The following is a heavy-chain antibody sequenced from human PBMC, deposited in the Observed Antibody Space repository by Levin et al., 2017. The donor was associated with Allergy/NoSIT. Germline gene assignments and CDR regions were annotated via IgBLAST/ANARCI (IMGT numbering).Heavy chain of an antibody. CDR1: GGSISSNSYY. V-gene: IGHV4-39*01. D-gene: IGHD3-10*01. CDR2: IYYSGST. CDR3: ARLERGSGSYRGWFDP. J-gene: IGHJ5*02. Sequence: PSETLSLTCTVSGGSISSNSYYWGWLRQPPGKGLEWIGCIYYSGSTYYNPSLKSRVTISVDTSKNQFSLTLSSVTTAETAVYYCARLERGSGSYRGWFDPWGQGTLVAVSS.